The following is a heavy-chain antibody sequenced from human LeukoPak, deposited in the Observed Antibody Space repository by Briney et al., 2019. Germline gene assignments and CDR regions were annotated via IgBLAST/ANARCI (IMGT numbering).Heavy chain of an antibody. CDR1: GYTLIDFY. CDR2: IDPHNGDT. D-gene: IGHD2-15*01. Sequence: ASVKVSCKTFGYTLIDFYIHWIRQAPGQGLEWMGWIDPHNGDTKSAQHFQGRVTMTRDTSTSTVYMELIRLRSDDTAVFYCARDGTFDIWGQGTLVTVSS. CDR3: ARDGTFDI. J-gene: IGHJ3*02. V-gene: IGHV1-2*02.